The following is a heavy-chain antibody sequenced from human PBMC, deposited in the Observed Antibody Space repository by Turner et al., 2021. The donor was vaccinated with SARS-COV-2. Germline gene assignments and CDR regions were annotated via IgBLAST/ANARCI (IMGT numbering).Heavy chain of an antibody. CDR3: ARLSGWSDFVDY. J-gene: IGHJ4*02. CDR1: GGSISSSSYY. Sequence: QLHLQVSRLGLVKASETLSLTGTVSGGSISSSSYYWGWIRQPPGKGLEWIGSIYYSGSNSYNPSLKSRVTISVDRSKNQFSLKLSSVTAADTAVYYCARLSGWSDFVDYWGQGTLVTVSS. D-gene: IGHD6-19*01. V-gene: IGHV4-39*01. CDR2: IYYSGSN.